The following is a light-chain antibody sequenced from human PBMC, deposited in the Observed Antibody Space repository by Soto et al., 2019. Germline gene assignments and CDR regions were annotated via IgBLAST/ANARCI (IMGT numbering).Light chain of an antibody. Sequence: LTQPASVSGSPGQSITISCTGTDSDVGLYNYVSWYQQSPGKAPQLVISEVSNRPSGVSDRFSGSKAGNTASLTISGLQPEDEADYYCSSFTASSTLVFGTGTKVTVL. CDR3: SSFTASSTLV. J-gene: IGLJ1*01. CDR2: EVS. V-gene: IGLV2-14*01. CDR1: DSDVGLYNY.